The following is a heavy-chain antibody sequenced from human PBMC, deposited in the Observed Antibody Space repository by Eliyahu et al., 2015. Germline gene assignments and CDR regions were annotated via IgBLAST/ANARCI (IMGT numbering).Heavy chain of an antibody. Sequence: QMQLMQSGPEVKKPGTSVKVSCKASGFTFTSSAVQWGRQARGQRLEWIGWIVVGSGNTHYAQKFQERVTITMDMSTSTAYMELSSLRSEDTAVYYCAATIKYCSGGSCSSHYYGMDVWGQGTTVTVSS. D-gene: IGHD2-15*01. V-gene: IGHV1-58*01. CDR3: AATIKYCSGGSCSSHYYGMDV. CDR1: GFTFTSSA. CDR2: IVVGSGNT. J-gene: IGHJ6*02.